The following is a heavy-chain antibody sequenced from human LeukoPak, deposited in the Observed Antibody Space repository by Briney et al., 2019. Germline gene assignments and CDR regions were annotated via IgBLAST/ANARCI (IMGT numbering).Heavy chain of an antibody. J-gene: IGHJ4*02. CDR2: ISGSGGST. CDR3: AKGSITMVRGGWDY. D-gene: IGHD3-10*01. CDR1: GFSFGGYW. Sequence: GGSLRLSCAASGFSFGGYWMHWVRQAPGKGLEWVSAISGSGGSTYYADSVKGRFTISRDNSKNTLYLQMNSLRAEDTAVYYCAKGSITMVRGGWDYWGQGTLVTVSS. V-gene: IGHV3-23*01.